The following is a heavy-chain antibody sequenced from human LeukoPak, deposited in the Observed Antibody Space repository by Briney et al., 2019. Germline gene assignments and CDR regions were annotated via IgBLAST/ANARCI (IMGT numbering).Heavy chain of an antibody. J-gene: IGHJ4*02. D-gene: IGHD3-22*01. CDR1: GGSISTYS. Sequence: SETLSLTCTVSGGSISTYSWSWIRQPPGKGLEWIGYIYYSGTPNYNSSLKSRVTISVDTSNNQFSLKLSSVTAADTAVYYCARLDSSGYYVDYWGQGTLVTVSS. V-gene: IGHV4-59*08. CDR2: IYYSGTP. CDR3: ARLDSSGYYVDY.